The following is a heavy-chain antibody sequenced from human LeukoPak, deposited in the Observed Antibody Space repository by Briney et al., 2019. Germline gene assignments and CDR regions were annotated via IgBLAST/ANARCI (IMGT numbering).Heavy chain of an antibody. CDR1: GGSFSGYY. CDR2: IYTSGST. V-gene: IGHV4-59*10. CDR3: ARGYYDSSGYYDFLWFDY. D-gene: IGHD3-22*01. Sequence: SETLSLTCAVYGGSFSGYYWSWIRQPAGKGLEWIGRIYTSGSTNYNPSLKSRVTMSVDTSKNQFSLKLSSVTAADTAVYYCARGYYDSSGYYDFLWFDYWGQGTLVTVSS. J-gene: IGHJ4*02.